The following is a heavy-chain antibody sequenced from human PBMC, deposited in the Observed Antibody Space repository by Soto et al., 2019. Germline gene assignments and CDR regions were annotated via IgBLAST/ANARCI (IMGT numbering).Heavy chain of an antibody. CDR2: ITGSGSGT. D-gene: IGHD4-17*01. Sequence: EVHMLESGGGLVQPGGSLRLACAASGFTFSSYALTWVRQAPGRGLEWVSSITGSGSGTYYADSVKGRFIIYRDNSENTLYLQMNSLRAEDTALYYCAKDPNGDYVGAFDDWGQGTLVTVSS. V-gene: IGHV3-23*01. J-gene: IGHJ4*02. CDR1: GFTFSSYA. CDR3: AKDPNGDYVGAFDD.